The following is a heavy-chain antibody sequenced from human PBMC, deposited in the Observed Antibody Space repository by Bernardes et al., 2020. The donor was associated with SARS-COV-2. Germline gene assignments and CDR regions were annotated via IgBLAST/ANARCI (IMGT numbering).Heavy chain of an antibody. CDR3: AREAYYGSGTYGMDV. CDR2: IWYDGSNK. Sequence: GGSLRLSCAASGFTFSSYGMHWVRQAPGKGLEWVAVIWYDGSNKYYADSVKGRFTISRDNSKNTLYLQMNSLRAEDTAVYYCAREAYYGSGTYGMDVWGQVTTVTVSS. CDR1: GFTFSSYG. D-gene: IGHD3-10*01. V-gene: IGHV3-33*01. J-gene: IGHJ6*02.